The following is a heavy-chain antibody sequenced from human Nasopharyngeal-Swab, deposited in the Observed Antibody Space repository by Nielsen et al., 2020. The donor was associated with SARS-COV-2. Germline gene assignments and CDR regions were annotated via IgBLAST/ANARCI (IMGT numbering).Heavy chain of an antibody. V-gene: IGHV3-64*01. CDR2: LLLPGGRT. Sequence: VRQAPGKGLESVSALLLPGGRTYYANSVKGRFTISRDNSKNTLYLQMGSLRAEDMAVYYCARTPLGYYYYYMDVWGKGTTVTVSS. CDR3: ARTPLGYYYYYMDV. J-gene: IGHJ6*03.